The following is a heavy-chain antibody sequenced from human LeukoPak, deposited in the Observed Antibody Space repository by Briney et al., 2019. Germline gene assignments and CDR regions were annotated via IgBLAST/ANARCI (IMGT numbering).Heavy chain of an antibody. CDR1: GYSISSGYY. D-gene: IGHD2-2*02. CDR2: IYHSGCT. V-gene: IGHV4-38-2*02. J-gene: IGHJ4*02. CDR3: ARDIVVVPAAIVSYFDY. Sequence: SETLSLTCTVSGYSISSGYYWGWIRQPPGKGLEWIGSIYHSGCTYYNPSLKSRVTISVDTSKNQFSLKLSSVTAADTAVYYCARDIVVVPAAIVSYFDYWGQGTLVTVSS.